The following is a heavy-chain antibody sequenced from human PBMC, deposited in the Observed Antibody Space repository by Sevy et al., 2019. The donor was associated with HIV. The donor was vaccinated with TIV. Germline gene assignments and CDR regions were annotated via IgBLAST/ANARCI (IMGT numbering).Heavy chain of an antibody. Sequence: ASVKVSCKASGYTFTSYGISWVRQAPGQGLEWMAWISAYNGNTNYAQKLQGRVTMTTDTSTSTAYMELRSLRSDDTAVYYCARDKDDVWGSYTDSFDYWGQGTLVTVSS. CDR3: ARDKDDVWGSYTDSFDY. V-gene: IGHV1-18*04. CDR2: ISAYNGNT. CDR1: GYTFTSYG. D-gene: IGHD3-16*01. J-gene: IGHJ4*02.